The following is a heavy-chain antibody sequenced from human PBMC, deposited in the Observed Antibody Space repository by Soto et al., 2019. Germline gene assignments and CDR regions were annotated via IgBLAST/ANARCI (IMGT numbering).Heavy chain of an antibody. CDR3: VRVDYECELHTYFDY. CDR2: IKQDGSEK. D-gene: IGHD1-26*01. Sequence: EVQLVESGGGLVQPGGSLRLSCAASGFTFSSYWMSWVRQAPGKGLEWVANIKQDGSEKYYVDSVKGRFTIARDNAKNSLYLQMNSLRAEDTAVYYCVRVDYECELHTYFDYWGQGTLVTVSS. J-gene: IGHJ4*02. V-gene: IGHV3-7*01. CDR1: GFTFSSYW.